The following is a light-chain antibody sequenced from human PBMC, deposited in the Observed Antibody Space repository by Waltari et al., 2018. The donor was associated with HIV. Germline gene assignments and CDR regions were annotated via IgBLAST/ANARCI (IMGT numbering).Light chain of an antibody. CDR2: MNE. CDR1: TSNIGSNY. CDR3: ASWDDSLGGYWI. V-gene: IGLV1-47*01. J-gene: IGLJ2*01. Sequence: QSVVTQPPSASGTLGQRVTISCSGGTSNIGSNYVYWYQHLPGTSPKLLIYMNERRPSWVPDRISGSKSGTSASLAISGLRSEDEADYYCASWDDSLGGYWIFGGGTNLTVL.